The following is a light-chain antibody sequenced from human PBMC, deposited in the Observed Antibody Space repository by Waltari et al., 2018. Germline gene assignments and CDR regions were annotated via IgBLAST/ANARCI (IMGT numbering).Light chain of an antibody. J-gene: IGKJ5*01. V-gene: IGKV3-20*01. CDR1: QRVDSSN. CDR3: QQYGGSPSIT. Sequence: EIVLTPSPGTLSLSPGVRAPPSCRASQRVDSSNFPWYQQHPGQAPRLPIYGVSYRAVGIPDRFSGSGSGTDFSLTISRLEPEDFAVYYCQQYGGSPSITFGQGTRLDIK. CDR2: GVS.